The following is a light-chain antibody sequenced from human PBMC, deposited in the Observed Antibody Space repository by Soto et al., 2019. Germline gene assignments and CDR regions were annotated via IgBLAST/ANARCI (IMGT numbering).Light chain of an antibody. J-gene: IGLJ2*01. CDR3: QSYDSSLSLVV. Sequence: QSVLTQPPSLSGAPGQRVTISCTGSGSNIGADYDVHWYQQVPGTAPKLLIYANTHRPSGVPDRFSGSKSATSASLAITGLQAEDEADYYCQSYDSSLSLVVFGGGTKVTVL. CDR1: GSNIGADYD. CDR2: ANT. V-gene: IGLV1-40*01.